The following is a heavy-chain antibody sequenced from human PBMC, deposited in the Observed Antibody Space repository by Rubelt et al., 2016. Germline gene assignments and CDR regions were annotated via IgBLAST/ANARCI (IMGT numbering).Heavy chain of an antibody. D-gene: IGHD2-2*01. V-gene: IGHV4-39*01. CDR1: GGSISSSSYY. Sequence: QLQLQESGPGLVKPSETLSLTCTVSGGSISSSSYYWGWIRQPPGKGPEWIGSIYYSGSTYYNPSLKWRVTISVDTSKNQFSLKLSSVTAADTAVYYCARLARDQVTAEYYFDYWGQGTLVTVSS. J-gene: IGHJ4*02. CDR3: ARLARDQVTAEYYFDY. CDR2: IYYSGST.